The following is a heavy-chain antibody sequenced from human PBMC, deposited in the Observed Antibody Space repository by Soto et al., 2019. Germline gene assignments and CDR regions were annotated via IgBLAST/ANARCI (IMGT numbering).Heavy chain of an antibody. V-gene: IGHV1-69*12. D-gene: IGHD5-18*01. CDR3: ARTTVDTAMVSYYFDY. CDR2: IIPIFGTA. Sequence: QVQLVQSGAEVKKPGSSVKVSCKASGGTFSSYAISWVRQAPGQGLEWMGGIIPIFGTANYAQKFQGRVTVTADESTSTAYMELSSLRSEDTAVYYCARTTVDTAMVSYYFDYWGQGTLVTVSS. J-gene: IGHJ4*02. CDR1: GGTFSSYA.